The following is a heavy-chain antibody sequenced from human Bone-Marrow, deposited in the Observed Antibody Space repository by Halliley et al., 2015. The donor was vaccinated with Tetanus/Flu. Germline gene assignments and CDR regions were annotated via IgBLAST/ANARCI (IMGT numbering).Heavy chain of an antibody. D-gene: IGHD3-10*01. CDR3: ARDSSGGWVIDS. CDR1: GFSFSSYW. CDR2: INLDGSRQ. J-gene: IGHJ4*02. V-gene: IGHV3-7*03. Sequence: SLRLSCEGSGFSFSSYWMSWVRQSPGKGLEWVANINLDGSRQFYVDSVKGRFSISRDNEKNSVYLQMKNLRVEDTAVYFCARDSSGGWVIDSWGQGTLVAVSS.